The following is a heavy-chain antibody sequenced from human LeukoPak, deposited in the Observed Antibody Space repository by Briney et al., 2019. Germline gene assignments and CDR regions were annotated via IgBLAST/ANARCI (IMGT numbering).Heavy chain of an antibody. CDR1: GSPFNLYW. CDR3: VRQTGCSGRYHYYYFYMDV. J-gene: IGHJ6*03. D-gene: IGHD1-14*01. CDR2: IYPGDSDT. Sequence: GVSLQISCKGFGSPFNLYWIGWVRQMPGKGLEWMGIIYPGDSDTIYSPSFLGQITISPDKSINTPYVQLISQKASDTAMYYCVRQTGCSGRYHYYYFYMDVRGKGTTVTVSS. V-gene: IGHV5-51*01.